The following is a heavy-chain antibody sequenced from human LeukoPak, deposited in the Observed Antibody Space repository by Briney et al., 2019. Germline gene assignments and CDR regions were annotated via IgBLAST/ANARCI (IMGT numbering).Heavy chain of an antibody. J-gene: IGHJ5*02. V-gene: IGHV3-23*01. CDR3: AKDGYSNYVHNWFDP. CDR1: GFTFSSFA. Sequence: SLRLSCAASGFTFSSFAMYWVRQAPGKGLEWVSGITGSGDSTYYADSVKGRFTISRDNSKNTLLLEMNSLRADDTATYYCAKDGYSNYVHNWFDPWGQGTLVTVSS. D-gene: IGHD4-11*01. CDR2: ITGSGDST.